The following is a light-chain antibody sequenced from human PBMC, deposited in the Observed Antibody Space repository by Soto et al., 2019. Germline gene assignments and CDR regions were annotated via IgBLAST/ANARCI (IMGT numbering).Light chain of an antibody. V-gene: IGKV3-20*01. Sequence: EIVLRQSPGTLSLSPGESATLSCRASQSVSSNYFAWYQQRPGQAPRLLIYGISSRATGIPDRFSGSGSGTDFTLTISRLEPEDFAVYYCEQYGSSPRTFGQGTKVDIK. CDR1: QSVSSNY. CDR3: EQYGSSPRT. CDR2: GIS. J-gene: IGKJ1*01.